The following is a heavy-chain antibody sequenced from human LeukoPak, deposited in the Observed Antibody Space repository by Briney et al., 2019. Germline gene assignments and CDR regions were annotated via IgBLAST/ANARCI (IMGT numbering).Heavy chain of an antibody. J-gene: IGHJ4*02. Sequence: ASVKVSCKVSGYTLTELSVHWVRQAPGKGLEWMGGFDPEDGETIYAQKFQGRVTMTEDTSTDTAHMELGSLRSEDTAVYYCATSYTVTTPEREWVYWGQGTLVTVSS. CDR1: GYTLTELS. CDR3: ATSYTVTTPEREWVY. V-gene: IGHV1-24*01. CDR2: FDPEDGET. D-gene: IGHD4-17*01.